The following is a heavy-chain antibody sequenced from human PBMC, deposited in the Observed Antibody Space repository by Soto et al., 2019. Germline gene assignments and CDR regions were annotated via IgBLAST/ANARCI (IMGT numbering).Heavy chain of an antibody. D-gene: IGHD6-25*01. CDR1: GYSFTSYW. CDR2: IYPEDSDT. CDR3: GRHSHWRLNYFYGVDV. Sequence: PGESLKISGNGSGYSFTSYWVAWVRQMPGKGLEWLGIIYPEDSDTKKSPSFEGQVTFTVDKSIDTAYLQWSSLKASDTATYYCGRHSHWRLNYFYGVDVCRELTKVTV. J-gene: IGHJ6*02. V-gene: IGHV5-51*01.